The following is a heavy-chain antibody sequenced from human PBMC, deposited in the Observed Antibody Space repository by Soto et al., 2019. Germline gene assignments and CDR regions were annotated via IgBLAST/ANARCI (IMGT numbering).Heavy chain of an antibody. D-gene: IGHD3-10*01. CDR1: GFSLSTSGVG. CDR2: IYWNDDK. Sequence: ITLKDSGPTLVKPTQHLTLTCTFSGFSLSTSGVGVGCIRQPPGKALEGLALIYWNDDKRYSPSLKSRLTITKDTSKNQVVLTMTNMDPVDTATYYCAHRQYYYGSGSYYNVSDYWGQGTLVTVSS. J-gene: IGHJ4*02. CDR3: AHRQYYYGSGSYYNVSDY. V-gene: IGHV2-5*01.